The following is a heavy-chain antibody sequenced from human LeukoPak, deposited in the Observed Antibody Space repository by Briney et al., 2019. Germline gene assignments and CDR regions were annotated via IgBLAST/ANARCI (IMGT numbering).Heavy chain of an antibody. CDR3: ATRAGIVGATPIYYFDY. V-gene: IGHV1-18*01. CDR1: GYTFTNYG. Sequence: ASVKVSCKASGYTFTNYGISWVRQAPGQGLEWMAWISPYNGNTNFPQKLQGRVTMTTDTSTSTAYMELRSLTSDDTAVYYCATRAGIVGATPIYYFDYWGQGTLVTVSS. D-gene: IGHD1-26*01. J-gene: IGHJ4*02. CDR2: ISPYNGNT.